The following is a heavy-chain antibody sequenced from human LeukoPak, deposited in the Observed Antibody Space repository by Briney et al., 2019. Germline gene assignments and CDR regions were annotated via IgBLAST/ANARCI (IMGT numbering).Heavy chain of an antibody. D-gene: IGHD1-14*01. J-gene: IGHJ3*02. Sequence: PGGSLRLSCAASGFTFSSYSMNWVRQAPGKGLEWVSSISSSSSYIYYADSVKGRFTISRDNAKNSLYLQMNSPRAEDTAVYYCASAVLTPEAFDIWGQGTMVTVSS. CDR1: GFTFSSYS. V-gene: IGHV3-21*01. CDR2: ISSSSSYI. CDR3: ASAVLTPEAFDI.